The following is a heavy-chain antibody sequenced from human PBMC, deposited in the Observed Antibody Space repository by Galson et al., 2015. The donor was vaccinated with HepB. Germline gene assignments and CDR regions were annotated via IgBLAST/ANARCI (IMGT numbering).Heavy chain of an antibody. V-gene: IGHV3-23*01. CDR1: GFTFSTYA. CDR3: ARGLLSGVVVTPTGY. D-gene: IGHD2-21*02. J-gene: IGHJ4*02. Sequence: SLRLSCAASGFTFSTYAMSWVRQAPGKGLEWVSAISGSGGATYYADSVKGRFTISRDNSKNTLYLQMNSLRAEDTAVYYCARGLLSGVVVTPTGYWGQGTLVTVSS. CDR2: ISGSGGAT.